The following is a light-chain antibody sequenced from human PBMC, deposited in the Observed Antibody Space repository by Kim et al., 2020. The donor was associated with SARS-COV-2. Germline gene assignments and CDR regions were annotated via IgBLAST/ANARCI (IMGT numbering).Light chain of an antibody. CDR2: GAS. J-gene: IGKJ1*01. Sequence: EIVMTQSQATLSVSPGGRATLSCRASQSVSIDLAWYQQKPGQAPRLLIYGASTRATGIPARFSGSGSGTEFTFTISSLQSEDFAVYYCQQYKNWWTFGQGTKVDIK. V-gene: IGKV3-15*01. CDR1: QSVSID. CDR3: QQYKNWWT.